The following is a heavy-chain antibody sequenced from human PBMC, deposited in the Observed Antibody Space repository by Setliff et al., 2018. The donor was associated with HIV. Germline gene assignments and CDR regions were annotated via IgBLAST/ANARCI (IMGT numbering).Heavy chain of an antibody. Sequence: PSETLSLTCTVSGGSISSGSHYWSWIRQPAGKGLEWIGRIHSSGSTNYNPSLKSRVTTSVDTSKNQFTLKLKSVTAADTAVYYCARATYYYDSSGYYYKSYYFDYWGPGTLVTVSS. V-gene: IGHV4-61*02. CDR1: GGSISSGSHY. CDR3: ARATYYYDSSGYYYKSYYFDY. D-gene: IGHD3-22*01. CDR2: IHSSGST. J-gene: IGHJ4*02.